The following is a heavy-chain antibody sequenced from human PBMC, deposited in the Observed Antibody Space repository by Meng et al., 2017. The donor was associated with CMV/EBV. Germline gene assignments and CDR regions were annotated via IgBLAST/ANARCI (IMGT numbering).Heavy chain of an antibody. V-gene: IGHV1-69*10. CDR3: ALGGMVPAAEYGMDV. D-gene: IGHD2-2*01. CDR1: GGTFSSYA. Sequence: SVKVSCKASGGTFSSYAISWVRQAPGQGLGWMGGIIPILGIANYAQKFQGRVTITADKSTSTAYMELGSLRSEDTAVYYCALGGMVPAAEYGMDVWGQGTTVTVSS. J-gene: IGHJ6*02. CDR2: IIPILGIA.